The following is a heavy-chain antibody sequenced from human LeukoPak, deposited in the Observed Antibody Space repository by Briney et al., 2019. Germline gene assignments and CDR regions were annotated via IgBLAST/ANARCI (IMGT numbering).Heavy chain of an antibody. CDR1: GFTFDDCA. CDR2: ISWNSGSI. J-gene: IGHJ5*02. CDR3: AKEGVVVAATEGHWFDP. Sequence: LTGGSLRLSCAASGFTFDDCAMHWVRQAPGKGLEWVSGISWNSGSIGYADSVKGRFTISRDNAKNSLYLQMNSLRAEDTALYYCAKEGVVVAATEGHWFDPWGQGTLVTVSS. D-gene: IGHD2-15*01. V-gene: IGHV3-9*01.